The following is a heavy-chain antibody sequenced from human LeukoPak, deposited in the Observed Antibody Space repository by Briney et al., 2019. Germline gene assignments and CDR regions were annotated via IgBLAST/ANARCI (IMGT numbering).Heavy chain of an antibody. CDR2: ISSSSSYI. Sequence: GGSLRLSCAASGFTFSSYSMNWVRQAPGKGLEWVLSISSSSSYIYYADSVKGRFTISRDNAKNSLYLQMNSLRAEDTAVYYCARALYSSGWYYFDYWGQGTLVTVSS. D-gene: IGHD6-19*01. CDR1: GFTFSSYS. J-gene: IGHJ4*02. V-gene: IGHV3-21*01. CDR3: ARALYSSGWYYFDY.